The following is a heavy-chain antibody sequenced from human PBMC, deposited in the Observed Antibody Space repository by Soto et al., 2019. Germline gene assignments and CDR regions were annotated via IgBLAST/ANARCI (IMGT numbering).Heavy chain of an antibody. D-gene: IGHD2-15*01. CDR3: ARQGIIRGHQYRMDV. V-gene: IGHV5-10-1*01. CDR1: GYSFTKYW. CDR2: IDPSDSYT. J-gene: IGHJ6*02. Sequence: GESLKISCKGSGYSFTKYWISWGRQMPWKGLEWMGRIDPSDSYTNYSPSFQGHVTISADKSISTAYLQWSSLKASDTAMYYCARQGIIRGHQYRMDVWGQGTTVIVSS.